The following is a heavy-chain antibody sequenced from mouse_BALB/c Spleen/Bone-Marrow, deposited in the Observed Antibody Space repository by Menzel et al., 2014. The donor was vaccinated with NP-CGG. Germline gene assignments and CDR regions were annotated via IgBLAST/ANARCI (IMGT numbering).Heavy chain of an antibody. D-gene: IGHD1-1*01. Sequence: VQLQQSGAELMKPGASVKISCKATGYTFSNYWIDWAKQRPGHGLEWIGEILPGSGTANYNEKFKGKATFTADTSSNTDYMQLSGLSSENSALYYCARASVVPYYFDFWGHGTTLSVSS. CDR2: ILPGSGTA. V-gene: IGHV1-9*01. J-gene: IGHJ2*01. CDR1: GYTFSNYW. CDR3: ARASVVPYYFDF.